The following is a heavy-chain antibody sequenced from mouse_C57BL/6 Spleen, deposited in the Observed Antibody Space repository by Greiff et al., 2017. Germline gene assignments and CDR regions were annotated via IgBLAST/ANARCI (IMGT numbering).Heavy chain of an antibody. J-gene: IGHJ1*03. CDR2: ISSGGDYI. CDR1: GFTFSSYA. V-gene: IGHV5-9-1*02. CDR3: TREGDWYFDV. Sequence: EVKVVESGEGLVKPGGSLKLSCAASGFTFSSYAMSWVRQTPEKRLEWVAYISSGGDYIYYADTVKGRFTISRDNDRNTLYLQMSSLKSEDTAMYYCTREGDWYFDVWGTGTTVTVSS.